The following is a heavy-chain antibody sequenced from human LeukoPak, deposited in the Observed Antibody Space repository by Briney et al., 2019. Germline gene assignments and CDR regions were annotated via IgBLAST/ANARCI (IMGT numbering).Heavy chain of an antibody. J-gene: IGHJ5*02. D-gene: IGHD2/OR15-2a*01. CDR1: GFTFCEYP. CDR3: ARGGSAYFNYQHPS. Sequence: PGGSLSLSCAASGFTFCEYPLRWLRPGPGKGRVGLGFIKSRVYGWAPEYLASVKVRCVISIDASNIDAYLHMTSLKIADTAVNYCARGGSAYFNYQHPSWGQGTLVIVSS. CDR2: IKSRVYGWAP. V-gene: IGHV3-49*01.